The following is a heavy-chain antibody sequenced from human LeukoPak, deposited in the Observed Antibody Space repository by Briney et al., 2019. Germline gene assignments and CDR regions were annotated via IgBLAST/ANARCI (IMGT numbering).Heavy chain of an antibody. Sequence: GGSLRLSCAASGFTVSSNYMSWVRQAPGKGLEWVSVIYSGGSTYYADSVKGRFTISRDNSKNTLYLQMNSLRAEDTAVYYCARDSGSSGWYKWFDPWGQGTLVIVSS. V-gene: IGHV3-66*01. D-gene: IGHD6-19*01. J-gene: IGHJ5*02. CDR3: ARDSGSSGWYKWFDP. CDR2: IYSGGST. CDR1: GFTVSSNY.